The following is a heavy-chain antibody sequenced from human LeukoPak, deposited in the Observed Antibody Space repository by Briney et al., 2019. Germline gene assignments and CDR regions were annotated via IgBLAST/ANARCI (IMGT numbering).Heavy chain of an antibody. Sequence: GGSLRLSCAASGFTFSSYAMSWVRQAPGKGLEWVSAISGSGGSTYYADSVKGRFTISRDNSKNTLYLQMNSLRAEDTAVYYCAKEMLEVGPGLYYYYGMDVWGQGTTVTVSS. V-gene: IGHV3-23*01. CDR2: ISGSGGST. CDR3: AKEMLEVGPGLYYYYGMDV. D-gene: IGHD3-3*01. CDR1: GFTFSSYA. J-gene: IGHJ6*02.